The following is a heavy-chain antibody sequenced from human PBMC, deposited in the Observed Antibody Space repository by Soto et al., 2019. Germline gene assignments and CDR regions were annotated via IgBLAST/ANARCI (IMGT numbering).Heavy chain of an antibody. V-gene: IGHV3-30-3*01. CDR2: ISYDGSNK. D-gene: IGHD2-21*02. Sequence: QVQLVESGGGVVQPGRSLRLSCAASGFTFSSYAMHWVRQAPGKGLEWVAVISYDGSNKYYADSVKGRFTISRDNSKNTLYLQMNSLRAEDTAVYYCARGEPRGDWTDYYYYGMDVWGQGTTVTVSS. J-gene: IGHJ6*02. CDR1: GFTFSSYA. CDR3: ARGEPRGDWTDYYYYGMDV.